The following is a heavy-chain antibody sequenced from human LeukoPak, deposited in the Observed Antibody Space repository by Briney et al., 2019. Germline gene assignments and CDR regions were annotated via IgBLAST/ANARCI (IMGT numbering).Heavy chain of an antibody. CDR1: GFTFSSYA. V-gene: IGHV3-23*01. CDR2: ITGSGGST. CDR3: AKDRTVTTLAGDY. D-gene: IGHD4-17*01. J-gene: IGHJ4*02. Sequence: GGSLRLSCAASGFTFSSYAMSWVRQAPGKGLEWVSSITGSGGSTYYADPVKGRFTISRDNSKNTLDLQMNSLRAEDTAVYYCAKDRTVTTLAGDYWGQGTLVTVSS.